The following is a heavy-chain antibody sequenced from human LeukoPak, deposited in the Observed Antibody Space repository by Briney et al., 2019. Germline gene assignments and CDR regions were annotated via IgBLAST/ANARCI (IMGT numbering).Heavy chain of an antibody. CDR2: INVYNGNT. CDR1: GYTFTSYG. D-gene: IGHD1-26*01. J-gene: IGHJ3*02. CDR3: ASAGIDRWELLTHAFDI. V-gene: IGHV1-18*01. Sequence: ASVKVSCKASGYTFTSYGINWVRQAPGQGLEWMGWINVYNGNTNNAQKLQGRVTMTTDTSTSAAYMELRSLRSDDTAVYYCASAGIDRWELLTHAFDIWGQGTMVTVSS.